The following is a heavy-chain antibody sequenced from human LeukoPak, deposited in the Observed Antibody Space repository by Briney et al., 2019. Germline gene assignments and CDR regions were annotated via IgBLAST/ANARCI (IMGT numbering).Heavy chain of an antibody. J-gene: IGHJ1*01. Sequence: PGGYLRLSCAASALTFSSNAMRWVRQAPGKGLEWVSGITNSGGSTYYADSVKGRFTISRDNAKNTLYLQMNSRRAEDTAVYYCAYRQVPPGYFQHGGQGTLVTVSS. CDR2: ITNSGGST. V-gene: IGHV3-23*01. CDR3: AYRQVPPGYFQH. CDR1: ALTFSSNA. D-gene: IGHD5-18*01.